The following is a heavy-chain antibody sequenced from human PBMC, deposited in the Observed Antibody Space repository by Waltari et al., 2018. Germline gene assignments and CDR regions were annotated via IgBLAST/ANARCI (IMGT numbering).Heavy chain of an antibody. Sequence: EVQLLQSGAELKEPGTTGRISCKVSGYTFSDYYIHWVQQAPGKGLRWMGLVDPEDGETIYADNFQGRVTISADTSTDTAFMELSSLRSEDTAVFYCATALGDSSSASRPFDFWGQGTMITVSS. V-gene: IGHV1-69-2*01. D-gene: IGHD6-19*01. CDR2: VDPEDGET. CDR3: ATALGDSSSASRPFDF. J-gene: IGHJ3*01. CDR1: GYTFSDYY.